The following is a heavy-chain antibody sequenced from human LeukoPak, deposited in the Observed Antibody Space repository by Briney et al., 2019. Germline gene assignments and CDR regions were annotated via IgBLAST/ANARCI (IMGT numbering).Heavy chain of an antibody. CDR2: IYSGGSK. CDR1: GFIVSSNY. V-gene: IGHV3-53*01. Sequence: GGSLRLSCAASGFIVSSNYMSWVRQAPGKGLEWVSIIYSGGSKYYADSVKGRFTISRDNSKNTLYLQMNSLRAEDTAVYYCAKTLSYSSGWVYWGQGTLVTVSS. J-gene: IGHJ4*02. CDR3: AKTLSYSSGWVY. D-gene: IGHD6-19*01.